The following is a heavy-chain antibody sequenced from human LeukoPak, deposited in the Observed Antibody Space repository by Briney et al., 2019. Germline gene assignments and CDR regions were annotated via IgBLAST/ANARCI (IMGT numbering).Heavy chain of an antibody. Sequence: SETLSLTCTVSGGSISSSSYYWGWIRQPPGKGLEWIGSIYYSGSTYYNPSLKSRVTISVDTSKNQFSLKLSSVTAADTAVYYCARAWYYDSSGYYYQTWDYWGQGTLVTVSS. CDR1: GGSISSSSYY. CDR3: ARAWYYDSSGYYYQTWDY. J-gene: IGHJ4*02. V-gene: IGHV4-39*01. CDR2: IYYSGST. D-gene: IGHD3-22*01.